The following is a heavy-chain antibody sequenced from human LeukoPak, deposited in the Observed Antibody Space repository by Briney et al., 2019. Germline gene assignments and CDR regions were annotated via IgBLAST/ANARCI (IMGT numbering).Heavy chain of an antibody. CDR2: IYYSGSS. V-gene: IGHV4-39*01. Sequence: SETLSLTCTVSGGFISSSSYYWGWIRQPPGKGLEWIGSIYYSGSSYYNPSLKSRVTISVDTSKNQFSLKLSSVTAADTAVYYCARPYYGSGSSFDYWGQGTLVTVSS. CDR3: ARPYYGSGSSFDY. CDR1: GGFISSSSYY. J-gene: IGHJ4*02. D-gene: IGHD3-10*01.